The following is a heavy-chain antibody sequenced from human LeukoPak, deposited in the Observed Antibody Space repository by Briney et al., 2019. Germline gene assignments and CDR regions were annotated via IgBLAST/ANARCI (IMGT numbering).Heavy chain of an antibody. V-gene: IGHV3-30-3*01. CDR1: GFTFSSYA. J-gene: IGHJ6*02. CDR3: ARDRWYSSSWLYYYYGMDV. Sequence: GGSLRLSCAASGFTFSSYAMHWVRQAPGKGLEWVAVISYDGSNKYYADSVKGRFTISRDNSKNTLYLQMNSLRAEDTAVYYCARDRWYSSSWLYYYYGMDVWGQGTTVTVSS. D-gene: IGHD6-13*01. CDR2: ISYDGSNK.